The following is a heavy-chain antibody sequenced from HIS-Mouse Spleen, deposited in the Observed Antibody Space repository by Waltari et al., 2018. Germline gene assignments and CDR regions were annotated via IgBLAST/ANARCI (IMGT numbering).Heavy chain of an antibody. CDR3: ARDLSYSTVVVDDY. V-gene: IGHV1-2*02. Sequence: SRESLEWMGWINPNSGGTNYAQKFQGRVTMTRDTSISTAYMELSRLRSDDTAVYYCARDLSYSTVVVDDYWGQGTLVTVSS. D-gene: IGHD2-15*01. J-gene: IGHJ4*02. CDR2: INPNSGGT.